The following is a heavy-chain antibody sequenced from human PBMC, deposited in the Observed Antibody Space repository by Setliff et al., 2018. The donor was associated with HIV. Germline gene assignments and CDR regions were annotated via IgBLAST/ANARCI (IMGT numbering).Heavy chain of an antibody. V-gene: IGHV1-69*10. CDR2: IIPILGVP. J-gene: IGHJ3*02. CDR3: AREYRSGWYNAFDI. CDR1: GGTFNTHT. Sequence: SVKVSCKASGGTFNTHTITWVRQAPGQGLEWMGRIIPILGVPTYAQKFQGRVTITADKSTSTAFMELTSLRSEDTAVYYCAREYRSGWYNAFDIWGQGTMVTVSS. D-gene: IGHD6-19*01.